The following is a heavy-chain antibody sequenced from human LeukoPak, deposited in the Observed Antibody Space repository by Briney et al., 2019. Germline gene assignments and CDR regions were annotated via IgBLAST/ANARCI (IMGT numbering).Heavy chain of an antibody. D-gene: IGHD3-22*01. Sequence: PGGSLRLSCAASGFTFSNAWMSWVRQAPGKGLEWVGRIKSKTDGGTTDYAAPVKGRFTISRDDSKNTLYLQMNSLKTEDTAVYYCTTDPGYYYDSSSDYWGQGTLVTVSS. V-gene: IGHV3-15*01. CDR1: GFTFSNAW. CDR2: IKSKTDGGTT. J-gene: IGHJ4*02. CDR3: TTDPGYYYDSSSDY.